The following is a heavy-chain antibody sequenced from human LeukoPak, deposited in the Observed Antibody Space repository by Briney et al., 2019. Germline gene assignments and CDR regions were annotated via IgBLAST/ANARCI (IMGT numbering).Heavy chain of an antibody. D-gene: IGHD1-1*01. V-gene: IGHV1-69*04. Sequence: RASVKVSCKASGGTFSSYAISWVRQAPGQGLEWMGRIIPILGIANYAQKFQDRVTITADKSTSTAYMELSSLRSEDTAVYYCARAATELERRLGYYYYGMDVWGQGTTVTVSS. CDR3: ARAATELERRLGYYYYGMDV. CDR1: GGTFSSYA. J-gene: IGHJ6*02. CDR2: IIPILGIA.